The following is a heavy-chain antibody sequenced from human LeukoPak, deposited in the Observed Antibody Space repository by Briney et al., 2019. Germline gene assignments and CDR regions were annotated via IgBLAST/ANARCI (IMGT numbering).Heavy chain of an antibody. CDR2: ISGSGGGT. CDR3: AKEGGDYFYYYYMDV. CDR1: GFTFSSYG. J-gene: IGHJ6*03. D-gene: IGHD2-21*02. V-gene: IGHV3-23*01. Sequence: PGGSLRLSCAASGFTFSSYGMSWVRQAPGKGLEWVSAISGSGGGTYYADSVKGRFTISRDNSKNTLYLQMNSLRAEDTAVYYCAKEGGDYFYYYYMDVWGKGTTVTISS.